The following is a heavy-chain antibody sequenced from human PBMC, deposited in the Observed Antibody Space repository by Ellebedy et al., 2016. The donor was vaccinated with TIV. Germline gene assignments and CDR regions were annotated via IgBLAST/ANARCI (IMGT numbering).Heavy chain of an antibody. CDR3: AKDKWFGDHGAFDI. J-gene: IGHJ3*02. CDR1: GFTFSGYA. CDR2: ISGTDGST. D-gene: IGHD3-10*01. Sequence: PGGSLRLSCAASGFTFSGYAMSWVRQAPGKGLEWVSAISGTDGSTYYADSVKGRFTISRDNSRNTLYLQMNSLRAEDTAVYYCAKDKWFGDHGAFDIWGQGTMVTVSS. V-gene: IGHV3-23*01.